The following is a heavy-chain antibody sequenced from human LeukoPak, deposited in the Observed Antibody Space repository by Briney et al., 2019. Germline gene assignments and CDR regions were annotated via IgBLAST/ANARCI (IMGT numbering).Heavy chain of an antibody. CDR3: ARLYGDYA. D-gene: IGHD4-17*01. CDR2: VYYGGSI. CDR1: GGSISTSLYY. Sequence: PSETLSLTCTVSGGSISTSLYYWVWIRQSPGKGLEWIASVYYGGSIYYNPSLKSRATMAVDMSKNQFSLELRSVTAADTAVYYCARLYGDYAWGQGTLVTVSS. V-gene: IGHV4-39*01. J-gene: IGHJ5*02.